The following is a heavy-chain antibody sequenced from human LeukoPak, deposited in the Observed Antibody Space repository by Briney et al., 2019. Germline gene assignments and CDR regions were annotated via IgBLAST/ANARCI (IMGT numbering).Heavy chain of an antibody. V-gene: IGHV3-48*02. CDR2: ISSSSTAI. Sequence: PGRSLRLSCAASGFTFSTYSMNWVRQAPGKGLEWVSYISSSSTAIYYADSVKGRFTISRDNARNSLCLQMNSLRDEDTAVYYCAREIYGGCLNSWGQGTLVTVSS. CDR3: AREIYGGCLNS. CDR1: GFTFSTYS. D-gene: IGHD4-23*01. J-gene: IGHJ4*02.